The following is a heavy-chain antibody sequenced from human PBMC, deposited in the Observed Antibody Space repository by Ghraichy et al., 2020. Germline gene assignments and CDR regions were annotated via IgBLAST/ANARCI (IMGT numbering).Heavy chain of an antibody. CDR1: GGSISNYY. V-gene: IGHV4-59*12. J-gene: IGHJ6*02. CDR3: ARDDRRVTYGMDV. CDR2: IYYSGSP. Sequence: SETLALTCTVSGGSISNYYWNWIRQPPGKGLEWIGNIYYSGSPDYNPSLKSRVTISVVTSKNLFSLEQRSVTAADPVVYYCARDDRRVTYGMDVWGQGTTVTVSS. D-gene: IGHD3-22*01.